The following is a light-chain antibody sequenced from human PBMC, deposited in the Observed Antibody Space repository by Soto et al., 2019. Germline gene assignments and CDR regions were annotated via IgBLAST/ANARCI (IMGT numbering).Light chain of an antibody. Sequence: DIQMTQSPSVLSASVGDSVTITCRASQSIGKHLNWYQQKPGKAPKFLIYGASTLQSGVPSRFTGSGSGTDFALTVNSLQAEGFATYYCQQGYSSPATFGQGTRLEI. J-gene: IGKJ5*01. CDR1: QSIGKH. V-gene: IGKV1-39*01. CDR3: QQGYSSPAT. CDR2: GAS.